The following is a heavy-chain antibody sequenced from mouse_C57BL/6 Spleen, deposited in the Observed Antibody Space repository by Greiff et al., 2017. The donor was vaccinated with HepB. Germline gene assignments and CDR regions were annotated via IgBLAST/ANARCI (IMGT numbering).Heavy chain of an antibody. V-gene: IGHV1-61*01. Sequence: VQLQQPGAELVRPGSSVKLSCKASGYTFTSYWMDWVKQRPGQGLEWIGNIYPSDSETHYNQKFKDKATLTVDKSSSTAYMQLSSLTSEDSAVYYCARYPSYYSNYSWFAYWGQGTLVTVSA. CDR2: IYPSDSET. J-gene: IGHJ3*01. CDR3: ARYPSYYSNYSWFAY. CDR1: GYTFTSYW. D-gene: IGHD2-5*01.